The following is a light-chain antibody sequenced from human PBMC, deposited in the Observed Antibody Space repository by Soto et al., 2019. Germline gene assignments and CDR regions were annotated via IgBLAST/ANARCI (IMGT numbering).Light chain of an antibody. V-gene: IGKV3-20*01. CDR1: QSVNSNY. CDR3: QQYNGYYRT. Sequence: EIVLTQSPGTLSLSPGERATLSCRASQSVNSNYLAWHQQKPGQAPRLLIYGVSSRATGIPDRFSGSGSGTDFTLTISSLQPDDVATYYCQQYNGYYRTFGQGTKLEI. CDR2: GVS. J-gene: IGKJ2*01.